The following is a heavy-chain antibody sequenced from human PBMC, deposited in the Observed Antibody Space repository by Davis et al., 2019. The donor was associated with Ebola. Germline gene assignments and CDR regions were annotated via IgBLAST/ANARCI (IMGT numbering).Heavy chain of an antibody. V-gene: IGHV3-11*01. J-gene: IGHJ4*02. Sequence: GESLKISCAAFEFNFNAEYMSWIRQAPGKGLEWVSYISDSGASIQYTDSVKGRFTISRDNARSSLFLQMNSLRADDTAVYYCARARGAGPGGHFDIWGQGTQVTVSS. D-gene: IGHD3-10*01. CDR3: ARARGAGPGGHFDI. CDR2: ISDSGASI. CDR1: EFNFNAEY.